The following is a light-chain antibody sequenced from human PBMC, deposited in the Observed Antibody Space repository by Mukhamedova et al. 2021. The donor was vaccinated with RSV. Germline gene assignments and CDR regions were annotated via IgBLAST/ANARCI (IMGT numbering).Light chain of an antibody. CDR3: QVWDISTGV. Sequence: GSDIGSKNVHWYQQKPGQAPVVVIHRDSNRPSGIPERFSGSNSGNTATLTISGAQAGDEADYYCQVWDISTGVFGGGTKLT. J-gene: IGLJ3*02. V-gene: IGLV3-9*01. CDR2: RDS. CDR1: DIGSKN.